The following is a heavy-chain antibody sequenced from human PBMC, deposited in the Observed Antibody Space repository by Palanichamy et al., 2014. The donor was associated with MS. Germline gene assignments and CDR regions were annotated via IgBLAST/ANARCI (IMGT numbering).Heavy chain of an antibody. CDR1: GFNVNDYW. CDR3: ARDQCSGLSCHPWGLFDV. J-gene: IGHJ3*01. CDR2: ISGDGGNA. D-gene: IGHD2-2*01. V-gene: IGHV3-74*01. Sequence: EVQLVESGGGLVQPGGSLRLSCVASGFNVNDYWIHWVRQAPGKGLVWVSRISGDGGNANYADSVRGRLTVSRNNAKNTVYVEMNSLRAEDTAVYYCARDQCSGLSCHPWGLFDVWGQGTMVTVSS.